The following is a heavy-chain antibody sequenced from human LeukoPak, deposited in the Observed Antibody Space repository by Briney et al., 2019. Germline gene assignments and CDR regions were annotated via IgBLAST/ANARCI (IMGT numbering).Heavy chain of an antibody. CDR2: IIPIFGTA. J-gene: IGHJ4*02. V-gene: IGHV1-69*05. D-gene: IGHD3-3*01. CDR3: ATRKGRDFWSGYDY. CDR1: GATFSSYA. Sequence: GSSVKVSCKASGATFSSYAISWVRHAPGQGLEWMRGIIPIFGTANYAQRFQGRVTITTDESTSTAYMELSSLRSEDTAVYYCATRKGRDFWSGYDYWGQGTLVTVSS.